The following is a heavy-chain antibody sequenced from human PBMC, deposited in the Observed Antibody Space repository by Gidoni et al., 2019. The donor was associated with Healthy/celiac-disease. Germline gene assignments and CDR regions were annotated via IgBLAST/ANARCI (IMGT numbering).Heavy chain of an antibody. V-gene: IGHV7-4-1*02. D-gene: IGHD6-13*01. CDR3: ARAEGSSWYGAYYYYYYMDV. CDR1: GSTFTSYA. Sequence: QVQLVQSGSELKKPGASVKVSCKASGSTFTSYALHWVRPAPGQGLEWMGWINTNTGNPTYAQGFTGRFVFSLDTSVSTAYLQSSSLKAEDTAVYYCARAEGSSWYGAYYYYYYMDVWGKGTTVTVSS. CDR2: INTNTGNP. J-gene: IGHJ6*03.